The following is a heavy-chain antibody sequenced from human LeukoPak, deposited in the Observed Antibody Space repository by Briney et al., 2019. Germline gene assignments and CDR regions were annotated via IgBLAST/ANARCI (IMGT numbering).Heavy chain of an antibody. CDR3: ARQVVVPALYNWFDP. V-gene: IGHV4-34*01. CDR1: GGSFSGYY. Sequence: SETLSLTCAVYGGSFSGYYWSWIRQPPGKGLEWIGEINHSGSTNYNPSPKSRVTISVDTSKNQFSLKLSSVTAADTAVYYCARQVVVPALYNWFDPWGQGTLVTVSS. CDR2: INHSGST. J-gene: IGHJ5*02. D-gene: IGHD2-2*01.